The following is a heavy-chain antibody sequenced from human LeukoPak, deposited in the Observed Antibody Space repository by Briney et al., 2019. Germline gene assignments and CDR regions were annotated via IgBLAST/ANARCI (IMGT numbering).Heavy chain of an antibody. CDR3: ARAGYSSGLAYYYMDV. CDR1: GYTFTSYD. D-gene: IGHD6-19*01. Sequence: SVKVSCKASGYTFTSYDINWVRQATGQGLEWMGGIIPIFGTANYAQKFQGRVTITADESTSTAYMELSSLRSEDTAVYYCARAGYSSGLAYYYMDVWGKGTTVTISS. J-gene: IGHJ6*03. V-gene: IGHV1-69*13. CDR2: IIPIFGTA.